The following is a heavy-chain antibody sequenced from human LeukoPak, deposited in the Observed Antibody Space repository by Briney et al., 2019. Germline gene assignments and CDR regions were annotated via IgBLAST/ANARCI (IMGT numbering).Heavy chain of an antibody. J-gene: IGHJ4*02. CDR1: GGSISSSSYY. CDR3: ARARGRGYSRGYFDY. Sequence: SETLSLTCTVSGGSISSSSYYWGWIRQPPGKGLEWIGYIYYSGSTNYNPSLKSRVTISVDTSKNQFSLKLSSVTAADTAVYYCARARGRGYSRGYFDYWGQGTLVTVSS. V-gene: IGHV4-61*05. CDR2: IYYSGST. D-gene: IGHD5-18*01.